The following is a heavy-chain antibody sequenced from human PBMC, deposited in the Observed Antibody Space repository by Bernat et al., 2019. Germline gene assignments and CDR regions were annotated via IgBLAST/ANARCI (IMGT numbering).Heavy chain of an antibody. D-gene: IGHD4-11*01. J-gene: IGHJ6*03. CDR2: ISAYNGNT. CDR1: GYTFTSYG. Sequence: QVQLVQSGAEEKKPGASVKVSCKASGYTFTSYGISWVRQAPGQGLEWMGWISAYNGNTNYAQKLQGRVTMTTDTSTSTAYMELRSLRSDDTAVYYCAREMTTVPDYYYYYMDVWGKGTTVTVSS. CDR3: AREMTTVPDYYYYYMDV. V-gene: IGHV1-18*01.